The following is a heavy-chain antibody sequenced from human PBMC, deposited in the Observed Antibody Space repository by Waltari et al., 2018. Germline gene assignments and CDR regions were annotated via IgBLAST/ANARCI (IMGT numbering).Heavy chain of an antibody. CDR3: ARADSSTAYFYYYMDV. CDR2: VYYTWTT. Sequence: QVELQESGPGLVKASETLSLTCTVSGGSISTYYWSWIRQPPGKGMEYIGYVYYTWTTNYNPSLKNRVTISLDTSKNQFSLKVNSVTAADTAVYYCARADSSTAYFYYYMDVWGTGTTVTVSS. CDR1: GGSISTYY. J-gene: IGHJ6*03. V-gene: IGHV4-59*01. D-gene: IGHD6-13*01.